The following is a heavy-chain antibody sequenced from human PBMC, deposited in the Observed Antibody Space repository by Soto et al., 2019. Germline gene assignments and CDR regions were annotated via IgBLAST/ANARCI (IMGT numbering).Heavy chain of an antibody. D-gene: IGHD3-10*01. CDR3: AAERGGGGY. CDR1: GFTVSNNY. Sequence: EVQLVESGGGLIQPGGSLRLSCAVSGFTVSNNYMSWVRQAPGKGLEGVSVIYSGGYTAYGDSVKGRFTISRDNSKNTLYLKVKSLGAEHTAVFYWAAERGGGGYWGQGTLVTVSS. J-gene: IGHJ4*02. V-gene: IGHV3-53*01. CDR2: IYSGGYT.